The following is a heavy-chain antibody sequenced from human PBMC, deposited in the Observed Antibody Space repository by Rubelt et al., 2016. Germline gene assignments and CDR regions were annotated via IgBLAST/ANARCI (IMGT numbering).Heavy chain of an antibody. CDR2: IYYSGST. J-gene: IGHJ6*02. D-gene: IGHD4-17*01. CDR3: ARDLAVTTYYYYYGMDV. V-gene: IGHV4-31*03. CDR1: GGSISSGGYY. Sequence: QVQLQESGPGLVKPSQTLSLTCTVSGGSISSGGYYWSWIRQHPGKGLEWIGYIYYSGSTNYNPSLKSRVTISVDKSKNQFSLKLSSVTAADTAVYYCARDLAVTTYYYYYGMDVWGQGTTVTVSS.